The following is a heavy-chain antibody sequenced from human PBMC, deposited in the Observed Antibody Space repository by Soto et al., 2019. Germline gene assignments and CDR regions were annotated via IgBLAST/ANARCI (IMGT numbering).Heavy chain of an antibody. Sequence: EVQLLESGGGLVQPGGSLRLSCAASGFTFSSYAMSWVRQAPGKGLEWVSAISGSGGSTYYADSVKGRFTISRDNSKNTLYLQMNSLRAEDTAVYYCAKDLYDSWSHANYYYYMDVWGKGTTGTVSS. J-gene: IGHJ6*03. D-gene: IGHD3-3*01. CDR2: ISGSGGST. CDR1: GFTFSSYA. V-gene: IGHV3-23*01. CDR3: AKDLYDSWSHANYYYYMDV.